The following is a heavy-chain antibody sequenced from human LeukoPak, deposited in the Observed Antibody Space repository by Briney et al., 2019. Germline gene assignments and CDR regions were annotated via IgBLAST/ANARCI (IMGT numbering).Heavy chain of an antibody. CDR1: GYTLTELS. D-gene: IGHD6-13*01. V-gene: IGHV1-24*01. CDR3: ATCIAAASIFDY. CDR2: FDPEDGET. Sequence: ASVKVSCKVSGYTLTELSMHWVRQAPGKGLEWMGGFDPEDGETIYVQKFQGRVTMTEDTSTDTAYMELSSLRSEDTAVYYCATCIAAASIFDYWGQGTLVTVSS. J-gene: IGHJ4*02.